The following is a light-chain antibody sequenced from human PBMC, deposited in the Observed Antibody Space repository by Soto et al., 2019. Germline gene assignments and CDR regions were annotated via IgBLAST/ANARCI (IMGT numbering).Light chain of an antibody. CDR2: GAS. CDR1: QSVSSN. J-gene: IGKJ2*01. CDR3: QQYNNWPYT. Sequence: EVVMTQSPATLSVSPGERDALSCRASQSVSSNFAWYQQKPGQAPRLLIYGASTRATGIPARCSGSGYGTEFTLTISSLQSEDFAVYYCQQYNNWPYTFGQGTKLEI. V-gene: IGKV3-15*01.